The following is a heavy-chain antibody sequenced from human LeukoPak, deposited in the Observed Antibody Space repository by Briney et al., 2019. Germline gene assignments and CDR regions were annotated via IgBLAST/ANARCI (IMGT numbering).Heavy chain of an antibody. J-gene: IGHJ5*02. CDR2: IYSGGST. Sequence: GGSLRLSCAASGFTVSSNYMSWVRQAPGKGLEWVSVIYSGGSTYYADSVKGRFTISRDNSKNTLYLQMNSLRAEDTAVYYCARTIGWQYSSSSVRFDPWGQGTLVTVSS. D-gene: IGHD6-6*01. V-gene: IGHV3-53*01. CDR3: ARTIGWQYSSSSVRFDP. CDR1: GFTVSSNY.